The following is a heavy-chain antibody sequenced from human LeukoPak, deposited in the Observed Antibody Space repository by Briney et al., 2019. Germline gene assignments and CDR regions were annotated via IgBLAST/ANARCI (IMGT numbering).Heavy chain of an antibody. Sequence: ASVKVSCKASGYTFTSYGISWVRQAPGQGLEWMGWISAYNGNTNYAQKLQGRVTMTTDTSTSTAYMELRSLRSDDTAVYYCAIGGVRGYCSSTSCPVRIWGQGTLVTVSS. D-gene: IGHD2-2*01. J-gene: IGHJ4*02. V-gene: IGHV1-18*01. CDR2: ISAYNGNT. CDR1: GYTFTSYG. CDR3: AIGGVRGYCSSTSCPVRI.